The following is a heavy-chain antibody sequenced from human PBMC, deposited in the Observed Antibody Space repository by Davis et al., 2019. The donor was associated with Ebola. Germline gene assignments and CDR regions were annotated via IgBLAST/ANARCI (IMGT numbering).Heavy chain of an antibody. CDR2: INPNSGGT. CDR3: ARGPDSGTYWSLDS. D-gene: IGHD1-26*01. Sequence: AASVKVSCKASGYTFTGYYMHWVRQAPGQGLEWMGWINPNSGGTNYAQKFQGWVTMTRDTSISTAYMELSRLRSDDTAVYYCARGPDSGTYWSLDSWGQGTLVTVSS. CDR1: GYTFTGYY. V-gene: IGHV1-2*04. J-gene: IGHJ4*02.